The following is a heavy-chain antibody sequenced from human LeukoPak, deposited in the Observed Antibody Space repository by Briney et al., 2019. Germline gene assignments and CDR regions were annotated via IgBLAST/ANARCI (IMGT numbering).Heavy chain of an antibody. Sequence: SETLSLTCTVSGGSISSSSYYWGWIRQPPGKGLEWIGSIYYSGSTYYNPSLKSRVTISVDTSKKQFSLKLSSVTPADTAVYYCARDGLTMTTVTPMDPWGQGTLVTVSS. D-gene: IGHD4-17*01. CDR1: GGSISSSSYY. V-gene: IGHV4-39*07. CDR2: IYYSGST. J-gene: IGHJ5*02. CDR3: ARDGLTMTTVTPMDP.